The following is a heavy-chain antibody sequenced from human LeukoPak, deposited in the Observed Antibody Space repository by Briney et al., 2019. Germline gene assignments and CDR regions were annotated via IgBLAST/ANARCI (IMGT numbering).Heavy chain of an antibody. CDR2: ISYDGDNK. J-gene: IGHJ4*02. CDR1: GFTFSTHA. CDR3: ARDQMTTHSDY. D-gene: IGHD4-11*01. Sequence: GRSLRLSCAASGFTFSTHAIHWVRQAPGNGLEWVAVISYDGDNKYYADSVKGRFTISRDNSKNTLYLQMNSLRAEDTAVYYCARDQMTTHSDYWGQGTLVTVSS. V-gene: IGHV3-30*04.